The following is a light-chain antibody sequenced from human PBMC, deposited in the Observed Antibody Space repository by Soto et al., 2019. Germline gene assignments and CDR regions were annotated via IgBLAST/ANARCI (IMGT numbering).Light chain of an antibody. J-gene: IGKJ1*01. CDR3: QQYNSYWT. V-gene: IGKV1-5*01. CDR2: DAS. CDR1: QSISSW. Sequence: DIQMTQSPSTLSASVGDRVTITCRASQSISSWLAWYQQKPGKAPKLLIYDASSLESGVPSRFSGSGSGTEFTLTISSLQPDDFATYYCQQYNSYWTFGQGIKVAIK.